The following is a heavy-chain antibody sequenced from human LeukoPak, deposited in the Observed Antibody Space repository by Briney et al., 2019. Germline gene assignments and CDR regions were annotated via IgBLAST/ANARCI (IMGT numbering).Heavy chain of an antibody. Sequence: GGSLRLSCAASGFTFSSYGMHWVRQAPGKGLEWVAAISYDGSNRYYAGSVKGRFTISRDNSKNTLYLQMNSLRAEDTAVYYCAKDQGDSSGRYFDYWGQGTLVTVSS. V-gene: IGHV3-30*18. D-gene: IGHD6-19*01. CDR3: AKDQGDSSGRYFDY. CDR1: GFTFSSYG. J-gene: IGHJ4*02. CDR2: ISYDGSNR.